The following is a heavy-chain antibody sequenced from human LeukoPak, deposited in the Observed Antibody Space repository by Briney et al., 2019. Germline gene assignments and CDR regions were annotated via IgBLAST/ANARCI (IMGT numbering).Heavy chain of an antibody. CDR3: ARVGYYGSGSYFPLDY. Sequence: PGGSLRLSCAASGFTFSSYSMNWVRQAPGKGLEWVSSISSSSSDIYYADSVKGRFTISRDNAKNSLYLQMNSLRAEDTAVYYCARVGYYGSGSYFPLDYWGEGTLVTVSS. CDR2: ISSSSSDI. V-gene: IGHV3-21*01. CDR1: GFTFSSYS. D-gene: IGHD3-10*01. J-gene: IGHJ4*02.